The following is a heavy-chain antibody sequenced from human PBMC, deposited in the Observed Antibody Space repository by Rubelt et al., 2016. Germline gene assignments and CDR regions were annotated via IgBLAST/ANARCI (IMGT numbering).Heavy chain of an antibody. CDR3: ARSQTRWLQSGFDY. J-gene: IGHJ4*02. Sequence: QVQLQESGPGLVKPSETLSLTCTVSGGSVSSGSYYWSWIRQPPGKGLECISSISSRVTYTNSADPGTGRFTISRDNANNSLYLQMYSLRGEDTAVYYCARSQTRWLQSGFDYWGQGTLVTVSS. CDR1: GGSVSSGSYY. D-gene: IGHD5-24*01. CDR2: ISSRVTYT. V-gene: IGHV3-11*03.